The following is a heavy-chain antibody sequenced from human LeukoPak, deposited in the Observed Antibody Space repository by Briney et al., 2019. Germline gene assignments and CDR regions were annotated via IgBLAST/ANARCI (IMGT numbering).Heavy chain of an antibody. J-gene: IGHJ3*02. Sequence: GGSLRLSCAASGITFSSYSMNWVRQAPGKGLEWVSSISSSSSYIYYADSVKGRFTISRDNAKNSLYLQMNSLRAEDTAVYYCARVSGDGESSYRALDIWGKGTMVTVSS. V-gene: IGHV3-21*01. D-gene: IGHD1-26*01. CDR3: ARVSGDGESSYRALDI. CDR2: ISSSSSYI. CDR1: GITFSSYS.